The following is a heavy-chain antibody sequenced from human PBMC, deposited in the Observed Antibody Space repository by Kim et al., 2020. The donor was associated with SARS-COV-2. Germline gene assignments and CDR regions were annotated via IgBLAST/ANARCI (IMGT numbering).Heavy chain of an antibody. Sequence: SETLSLTCTVSGGSISSSSYYWGWIRQPPGKGLEWIGSIYYSGSTYYNPSLKSRVTISVDTSKNQFSLKLSSVTAADTAVYYCARRTAEHYYYYMDVWGKGTTVTVSS. D-gene: IGHD1-1*01. J-gene: IGHJ6*03. CDR2: IYYSGST. V-gene: IGHV4-39*01. CDR3: ARRTAEHYYYYMDV. CDR1: GGSISSSSYY.